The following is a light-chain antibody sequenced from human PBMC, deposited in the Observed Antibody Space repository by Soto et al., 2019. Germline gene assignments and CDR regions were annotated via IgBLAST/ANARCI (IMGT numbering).Light chain of an antibody. CDR1: NSDVGGYNS. Sequence: QSALTQPASVSGSPGQSITISCTGTNSDVGGYNSVSWYQQHPGKAPKLMIYEVSNRPSGVSNRFSASKSGNTASLTISGLQAEDEADYYCSSYTSINTLVVFGGGTKVTVL. V-gene: IGLV2-14*01. J-gene: IGLJ2*01. CDR3: SSYTSINTLVV. CDR2: EVS.